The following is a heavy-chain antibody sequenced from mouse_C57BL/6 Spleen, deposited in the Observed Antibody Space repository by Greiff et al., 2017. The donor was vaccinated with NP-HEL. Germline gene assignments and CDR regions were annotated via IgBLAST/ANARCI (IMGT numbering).Heavy chain of an antibody. Sequence: EVQLQQSGPELVKPGASVKISCKASGYTFTDYYMNWVKQSHGKSLEWIGDINPNNGGTSYNQKFKGKATLTVDKSSSTAYMELRSLTSEDSAVYYCARFPDSSGFAYWGQGTLVTVSA. CDR1: GYTFTDYY. J-gene: IGHJ3*01. CDR2: INPNNGGT. CDR3: ARFPDSSGFAY. V-gene: IGHV1-26*01. D-gene: IGHD3-2*02.